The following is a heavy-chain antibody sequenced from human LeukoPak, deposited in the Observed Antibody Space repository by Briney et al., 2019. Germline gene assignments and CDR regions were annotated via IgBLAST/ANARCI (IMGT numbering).Heavy chain of an antibody. Sequence: SETLSLTCTVSGGSISSYYWSWIRQPPGKGLEWIGYIYYSGSTNYNPSFKSRVTISVDTSKNQFSLKLSSVTAADTAVYYCARGPDIVVVPAAYWYFDLWGRGTLVTVSS. CDR3: ARGPDIVVVPAAYWYFDL. J-gene: IGHJ2*01. CDR2: IYYSGST. CDR1: GGSISSYY. V-gene: IGHV4-59*01. D-gene: IGHD2-2*01.